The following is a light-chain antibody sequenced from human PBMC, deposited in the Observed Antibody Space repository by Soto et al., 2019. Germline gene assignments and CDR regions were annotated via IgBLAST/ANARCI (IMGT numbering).Light chain of an antibody. CDR2: AAS. CDR3: QESFSPLYT. Sequence: DIQLTQSPSSLSASVGDRVTITCRANQTIHNYLNWYQQTPGRAPKLLIYAASNLRGGVPSRFSVGGSGTDFTLTISSLQPDDFATDYCQESFSPLYTFGQGTTLDI. J-gene: IGKJ2*01. CDR1: QTIHNY. V-gene: IGKV1-39*01.